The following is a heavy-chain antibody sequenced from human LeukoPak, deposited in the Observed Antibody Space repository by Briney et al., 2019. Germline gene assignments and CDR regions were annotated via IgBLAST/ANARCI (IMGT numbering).Heavy chain of an antibody. CDR2: ISYTGTI. D-gene: IGHD2/OR15-2a*01. Sequence: GGSLRLSCAASGFTFSSDSMNWVRQAPGKGLEWVSYISYTGTIYYADPVKGRFTISRDNAKNSLYLHMNSLRAEDTAVYYCTRDSRALDYWGQGTLVTVSS. CDR1: GFTFSSDS. CDR3: TRDSRALDY. V-gene: IGHV3-48*01. J-gene: IGHJ4*02.